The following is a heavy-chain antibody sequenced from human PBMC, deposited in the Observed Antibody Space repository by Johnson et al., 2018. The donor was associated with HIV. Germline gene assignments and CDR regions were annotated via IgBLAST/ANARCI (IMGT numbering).Heavy chain of an antibody. V-gene: IGHV3-11*04. D-gene: IGHD2-15*01. CDR3: ARDMCSGGSCYAFDI. CDR1: GFTFSDYY. CDR2: ISSSGSTI. Sequence: QVQLVESGGGVVQPGRSLRLSCAASGFTFSDYYMSWIRQAPGRGLEWVSYISSSGSTIYYADSVKGRFTISRDNAKNSLYLQMNSLRAEDTAVYYCARDMCSGGSCYAFDIWGQGTMVTVSS. J-gene: IGHJ3*02.